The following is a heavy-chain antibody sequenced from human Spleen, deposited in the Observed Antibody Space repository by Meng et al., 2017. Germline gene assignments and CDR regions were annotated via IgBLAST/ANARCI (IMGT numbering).Heavy chain of an antibody. D-gene: IGHD3-16*01. CDR2: INPNSGGT. CDR3: AREEDDVWGSYTY. Sequence: ASVKVSCKAPGGIFSKSVIGWVRQAPGQGLEWMGRINPNSGGTMYAQNFQGRVTMTRDTSISTVYMELSRLRSDDTAVYYCAREEDDVWGSYTYWGQGTLVTVSS. J-gene: IGHJ4*02. CDR1: GGIFSKSV. V-gene: IGHV1-2*06.